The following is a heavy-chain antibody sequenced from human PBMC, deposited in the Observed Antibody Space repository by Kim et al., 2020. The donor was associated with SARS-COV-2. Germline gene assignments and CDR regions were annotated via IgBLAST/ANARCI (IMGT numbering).Heavy chain of an antibody. V-gene: IGHV3-15*01. CDR3: TTDEPIYGDYYYYGMDV. J-gene: IGHJ6*02. Sequence: VKGKFTISRDDSKNTLYLQMNSLKTEDTAVYYCTTDEPIYGDYYYYGMDVWGQGTTVTVSS. D-gene: IGHD4-17*01.